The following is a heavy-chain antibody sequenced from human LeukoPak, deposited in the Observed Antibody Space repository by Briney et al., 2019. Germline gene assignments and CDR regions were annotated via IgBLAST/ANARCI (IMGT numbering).Heavy chain of an antibody. CDR2: ISSSSSYI. D-gene: IGHD3-16*02. J-gene: IGHJ4*02. CDR3: ARSKDRYGGY. V-gene: IGHV3-21*01. Sequence: PGGSLRLSCAASGFTSSSFSLTGVGQAPGRGRGWVSSISSSSSYIYYADSVKGRFTISRDNAKNSLYLQMNSLRAEDTAVYYCARSKDRYGGYWGQGTLVTVSS. CDR1: GFTSSSFS.